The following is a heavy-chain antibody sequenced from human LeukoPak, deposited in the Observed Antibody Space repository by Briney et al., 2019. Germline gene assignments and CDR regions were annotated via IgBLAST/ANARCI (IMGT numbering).Heavy chain of an antibody. V-gene: IGHV3-48*01. CDR3: ARGNPNYYDILTGYYSGDDY. CDR1: GFTFSSYS. CDR2: ISSSSSTI. D-gene: IGHD3-9*01. Sequence: GGSLRLSCAASGFTFSSYSMNWVRQAPGKGLEWVSYISSSSSTIYYADSVKGRFTISRDNAKNSLYLQMNSLRAEDAAVYYCARGNPNYYDILTGYYSGDDYWGQGTLVTVSS. J-gene: IGHJ4*02.